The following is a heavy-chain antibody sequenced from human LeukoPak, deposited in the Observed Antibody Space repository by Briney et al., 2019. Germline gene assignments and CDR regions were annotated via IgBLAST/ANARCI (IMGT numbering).Heavy chain of an antibody. CDR2: IYYSGST. D-gene: IGHD6-13*01. CDR3: ARAGSSSRVSGDY. Sequence: SQTLSLTCTVSGGSISSGDYYWSWIRQPPGKGLEWIGYIYYSGSTYYNPSLKSRVTISVDTSKNQFSLKLSSVTAADTAVYYCARAGSSSRVSGDYWGQGTLVTVSS. V-gene: IGHV4-30-4*01. CDR1: GGSISSGDYY. J-gene: IGHJ4*02.